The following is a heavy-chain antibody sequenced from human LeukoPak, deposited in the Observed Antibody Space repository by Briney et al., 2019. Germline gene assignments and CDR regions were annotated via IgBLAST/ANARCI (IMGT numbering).Heavy chain of an antibody. CDR3: ARDLYRIVVVPHYFDY. J-gene: IGHJ4*02. V-gene: IGHV3-48*03. CDR2: ISTTGTTI. CDR1: EFTFSSDE. Sequence: GGSLRLSCTASEFTFSSDEMNWVRQAPGKGLEWVAYISTTGTTIYYADSVKGRFTISRDNAKNSLYLQMNSLRAEDTAVYYCARDLYRIVVVPHYFDYWGQGTLVTVSS. D-gene: IGHD3-22*01.